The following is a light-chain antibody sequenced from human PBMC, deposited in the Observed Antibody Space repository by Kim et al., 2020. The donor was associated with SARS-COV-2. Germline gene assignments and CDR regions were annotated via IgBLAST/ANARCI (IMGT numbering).Light chain of an antibody. Sequence: GQSITFFCSGTSSDVGDYDFVSWYQQYSGKAPKLMIYDVSKRPSGVSNRFSGSKSGNTASLTISGLQAEDEADYYCSSYTSSNSWVFGGGTQLTVL. V-gene: IGLV2-14*04. CDR2: DVS. CDR3: SSYTSSNSWV. J-gene: IGLJ3*02. CDR1: SSDVGDYDF.